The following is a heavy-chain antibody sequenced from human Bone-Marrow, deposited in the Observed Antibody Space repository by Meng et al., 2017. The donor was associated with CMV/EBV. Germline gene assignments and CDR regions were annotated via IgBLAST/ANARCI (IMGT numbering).Heavy chain of an antibody. Sequence: QGKIQESGPGLVKPSEPLSLTSIVSGASIKNYNWNWLRQPAGQGLEWIGLIQVIGHTVYNPSLKSRVTVSLDASKSQFSLTLNSVTAADTATYYCAGSRPGGGACDYWGQGILVTVSS. D-gene: IGHD3-16*01. CDR2: IQVIGHT. CDR1: GASIKNYN. J-gene: IGHJ4*02. V-gene: IGHV4-4*07. CDR3: AGSRPGGGACDY.